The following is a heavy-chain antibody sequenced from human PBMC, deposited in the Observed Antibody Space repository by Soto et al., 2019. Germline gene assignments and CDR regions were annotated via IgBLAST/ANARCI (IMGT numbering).Heavy chain of an antibody. J-gene: IGHJ4*02. CDR1: GFTFGNYG. CDR2: VWYNGDTK. V-gene: IGHV3-33*01. Sequence: QVQLVESGGGVVQPGTSLRLSCAASGFTFGNYGMHWVRQAPGTGLEWVAVVWYNGDTKHYADSVKGRFTISRDNYKNTLYSQMNGLRADDTAVYYCASGCGGDCYSAPHSDYWGEGTLVTVSS. D-gene: IGHD2-21*02. CDR3: ASGCGGDCYSAPHSDY.